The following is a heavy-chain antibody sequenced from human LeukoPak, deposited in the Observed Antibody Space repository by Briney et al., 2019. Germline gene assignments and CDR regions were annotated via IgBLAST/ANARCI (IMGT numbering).Heavy chain of an antibody. CDR2: ISYDGSNK. CDR1: GFTFSGYP. D-gene: IGHD1-26*01. CDR3: ARVSGNYYRWFDS. Sequence: PGESLRLSCAASGFTFSGYPIHWVRQAPGKGLEWVAVISYDGSNKYYADSVKGRFTISRDNSKNTLYLQMNSLRAEDTAVYYCARVSGNYYRWFDSWGQGTLVTVSS. J-gene: IGHJ5*01. V-gene: IGHV3-30-3*01.